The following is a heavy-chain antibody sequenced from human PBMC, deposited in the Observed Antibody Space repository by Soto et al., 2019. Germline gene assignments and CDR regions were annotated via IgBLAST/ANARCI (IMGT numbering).Heavy chain of an antibody. D-gene: IGHD6-19*01. CDR3: ARDLGGWPDY. CDR1: GYTFTRYA. CDR2: INAGNGNT. J-gene: IGHJ4*02. V-gene: IGHV1-3*01. Sequence: QVQLVQSGAEVKKPRASVKVSCKASGYTFTRYAIHWVRQAPGQRLEWMGWINAGNGNTKYSQKFQDRVTITRDTSASTAYMELSSRRAEATAVYYCARDLGGWPDYWGQGTLVTVSA.